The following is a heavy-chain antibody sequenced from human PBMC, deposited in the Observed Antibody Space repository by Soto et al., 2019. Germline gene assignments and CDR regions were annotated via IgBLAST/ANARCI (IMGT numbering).Heavy chain of an antibody. V-gene: IGHV3-21*01. CDR3: ARGEGYCSSTSCKGGMDV. J-gene: IGHJ6*02. CDR1: GFTFSSYS. CDR2: ISSSSSYI. Sequence: EVQLVESGGGLVKPGGSLRLSCAASGFTFSSYSMNWVRQAPGKGLEWVSSISSSSSYIYYADSVKGRFTISRDNAKNSLYLQMNSLRAEDTAVYYCARGEGYCSSTSCKGGMDVWGQGTTLTVSS. D-gene: IGHD2-2*01.